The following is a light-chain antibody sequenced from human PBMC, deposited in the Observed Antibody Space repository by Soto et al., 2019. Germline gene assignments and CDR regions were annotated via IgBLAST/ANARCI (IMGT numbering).Light chain of an antibody. J-gene: IGKJ4*01. V-gene: IGKV3-15*01. CDR3: QQYNSYSPVT. Sequence: EIVMTQSPATLSVSPGERATLSCRASQSISSKLGWYQQRPGQAPRLLIYGASTRATGIPARFSGSGSGTEFTLTISSLQSEDSAVYYCQQYNSYSPVTFGGGTKVEIK. CDR1: QSISSK. CDR2: GAS.